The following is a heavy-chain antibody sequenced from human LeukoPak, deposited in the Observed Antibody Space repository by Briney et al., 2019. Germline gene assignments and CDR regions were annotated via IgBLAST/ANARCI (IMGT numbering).Heavy chain of an antibody. J-gene: IGHJ4*02. CDR2: IYYSGST. D-gene: IGHD6-25*01. V-gene: IGHV4-39*07. CDR1: GGSISSSSYY. CDR3: ARAPSRGYALFDY. Sequence: PSETLSLTCTVSGGSISSSSYYWGWIRQPPGKGLEWIGSIYYSGSTYYNPSLKSRVTISVDTSKNQFSLKLSSVTAADTAVYYCARAPSRGYALFDYWGQGTLVTVSS.